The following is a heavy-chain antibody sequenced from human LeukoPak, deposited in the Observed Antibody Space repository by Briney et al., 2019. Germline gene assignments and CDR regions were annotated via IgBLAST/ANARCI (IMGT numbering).Heavy chain of an antibody. CDR2: IIPIFGTA. J-gene: IGHJ4*02. V-gene: IGHV1-69*05. D-gene: IGHD3-22*01. CDR1: GGTFSSYA. Sequence: SVKVSFKASGGTFSSYAISWVRQAPGQGLEWMGRIIPIFGTANYAQRFQGRVTITTDESTRTAYMELSSLRSEDTAVYYWARARRPYDTSGYYGYPFDYWGQGTLVTVSS. CDR3: ARARRPYDTSGYYGYPFDY.